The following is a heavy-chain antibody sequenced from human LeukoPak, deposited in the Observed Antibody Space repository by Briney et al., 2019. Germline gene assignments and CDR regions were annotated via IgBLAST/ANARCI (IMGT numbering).Heavy chain of an antibody. Sequence: ASVKVSCKASGGTFSSYAISWVRQAPGQGLEWMGGIIPIFGTANYAQKFQGRVTMTEDTSTDTAYMELSSLRSEDTAVYYCARALAGLQFGGVDYWGQGTLDTVSS. CDR3: ARALAGLQFGGVDY. CDR1: GGTFSSYA. CDR2: IIPIFGTA. D-gene: IGHD5-24*01. V-gene: IGHV1-69*06. J-gene: IGHJ4*02.